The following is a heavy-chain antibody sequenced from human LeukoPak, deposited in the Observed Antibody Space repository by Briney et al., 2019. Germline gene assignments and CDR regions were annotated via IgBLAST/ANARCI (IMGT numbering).Heavy chain of an antibody. V-gene: IGHV4-39*01. CDR2: IYYSKNT. D-gene: IGHD5-18*01. J-gene: IGHJ4*02. Sequence: PSETLSLTCTVSGGSITSSSYFWGWIRQPPGKGLEWIGSIYYSKNTYYNPSLKSRVTISADTSKNQFSLTLGSVSATDTAVYYCVSPRGFSYGYFDYWGQGTLVTVSS. CDR1: GGSITSSSYF. CDR3: VSPRGFSYGYFDY.